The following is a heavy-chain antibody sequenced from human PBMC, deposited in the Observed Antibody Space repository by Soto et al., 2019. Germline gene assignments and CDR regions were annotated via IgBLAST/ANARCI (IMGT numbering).Heavy chain of an antibody. Sequence: QVQLVQSGPEVKMPGASVKVSCKTSDYTFSDYGLAWLRQTPGQRPEWMGWVSTYNTNTNYAQKFQGRVTMTTDTSTTTTSMELRSLRSDDTAVYYCARELNTDSSAYYSFAYWGQGTLVTVSS. J-gene: IGHJ4*02. CDR2: VSTYNTNT. CDR1: DYTFSDYG. CDR3: ARELNTDSSAYYSFAY. D-gene: IGHD3-22*01. V-gene: IGHV1-18*01.